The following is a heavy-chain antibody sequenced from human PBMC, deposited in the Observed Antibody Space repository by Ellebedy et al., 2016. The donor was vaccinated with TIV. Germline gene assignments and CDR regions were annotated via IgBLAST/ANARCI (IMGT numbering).Heavy chain of an antibody. CDR1: GYTFTGYY. CDR3: ARGHMDRGVTPWSY. CDR2: INPNSGGT. J-gene: IGHJ4*02. D-gene: IGHD3-10*01. V-gene: IGHV1-2*02. Sequence: ASVKVSCXASGYTFTGYYMHWVRQAPGQGLEWMGWINPNSGGTNYAQKFQGRVTMTRDTSISTAYMELSRLRSDDTAVYYCARGHMDRGVTPWSYWGQGTLVTVSS.